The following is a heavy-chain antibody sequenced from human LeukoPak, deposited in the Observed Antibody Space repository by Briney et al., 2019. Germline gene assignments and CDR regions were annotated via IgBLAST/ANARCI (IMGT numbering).Heavy chain of an antibody. V-gene: IGHV1-8*01. Sequence: ASAKVSCKASGYTFTSYDINWVRQATGQGREWMGWKNPNSGNTGYAQKFQGRVTMTRNTSISTAYMELSSLRSEDTAVYYCARVRRYYDSSGFFGYWGQGTLVTVSS. CDR1: GYTFTSYD. CDR2: KNPNSGNT. J-gene: IGHJ4*02. CDR3: ARVRRYYDSSGFFGY. D-gene: IGHD3-22*01.